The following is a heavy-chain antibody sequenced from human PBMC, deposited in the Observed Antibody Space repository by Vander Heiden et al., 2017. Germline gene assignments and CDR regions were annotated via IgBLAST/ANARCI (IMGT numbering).Heavy chain of an antibody. CDR3: AHYYDSSGPWAFDI. J-gene: IGHJ3*02. V-gene: IGHV1-69*06. Sequence: QMQLVQSGPEVKKPGSSVKASCKASGGTSSTYAVSWVRQAPGLGLEWLGGIIPTLVTASYARKFQGRVTITADRSTNTAYMELNSLRSDDTAVYYCAHYYDSSGPWAFDIWGQGTMITVSS. CDR1: GGTSSTYA. D-gene: IGHD3-22*01. CDR2: IIPTLVTA.